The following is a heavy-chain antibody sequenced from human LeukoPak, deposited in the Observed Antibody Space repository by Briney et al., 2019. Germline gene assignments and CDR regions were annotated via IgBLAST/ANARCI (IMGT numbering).Heavy chain of an antibody. V-gene: IGHV3-48*03. D-gene: IGHD2-15*01. Sequence: GGSLRLSCAASGFTFSSYEMNWVRQAPGKGLEWVSYISSSGSTIYYADSVKGRLTISRDNAKNSLYLQMNSLRAEDTAVYYCARLYLGYCSGGSCFGWFDPWGQGTLVTVSS. CDR3: ARLYLGYCSGGSCFGWFDP. CDR1: GFTFSSYE. CDR2: ISSSGSTI. J-gene: IGHJ5*02.